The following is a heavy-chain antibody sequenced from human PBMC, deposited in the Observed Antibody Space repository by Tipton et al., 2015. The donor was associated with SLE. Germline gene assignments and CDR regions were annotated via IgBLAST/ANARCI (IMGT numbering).Heavy chain of an antibody. CDR1: GYSISSGHY. V-gene: IGHV4-38-2*01. Sequence: TLSLTCAVSGYSISSGHYWAWIRRPPGKGLEWVGSIHQSRNTYLNPSLESRVAMSADTSKNLFSMKLSSVTAADTAVYYCARYRGVFVATIDYWGQGTLVTVSS. CDR3: ARYRGVFVATIDY. D-gene: IGHD3-10*01. CDR2: IHQSRNT. J-gene: IGHJ4*02.